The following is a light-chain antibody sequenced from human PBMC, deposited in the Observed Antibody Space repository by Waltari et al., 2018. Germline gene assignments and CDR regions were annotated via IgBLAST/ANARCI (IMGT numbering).Light chain of an antibody. CDR2: AAS. CDR3: QQSYTTPCT. Sequence: DIQMTQSPSSLSASVGDRVTITCRASQSIINYLNWYQQKPAKAPKLLIYAASSLQSGLPSRFSGSGSGTDFTLTISSLQPEDFATYYCQQSYTTPCTFGGGTKVEIK. V-gene: IGKV1-39*01. CDR1: QSIINY. J-gene: IGKJ4*01.